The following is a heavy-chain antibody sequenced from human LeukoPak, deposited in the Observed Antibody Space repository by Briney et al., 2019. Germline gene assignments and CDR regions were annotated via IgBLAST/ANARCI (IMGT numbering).Heavy chain of an antibody. CDR2: ISSSGSTI. J-gene: IGHJ5*02. CDR1: GFTFSDYY. D-gene: IGHD3-22*01. CDR3: ARGDRSGYYHTSGFDP. Sequence: PGGSLRLSCAASGFTFSDYYMSWIRQAPGKGLEWVSYISSSGSTIYYADSVKGRFTISRDNAKNTLYLQMNSLRAEDTAVYYCARGDRSGYYHTSGFDPWGRGSLVTVSS. V-gene: IGHV3-11*04.